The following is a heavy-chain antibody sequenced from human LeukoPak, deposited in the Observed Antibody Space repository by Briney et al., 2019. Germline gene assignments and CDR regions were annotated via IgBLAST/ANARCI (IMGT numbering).Heavy chain of an antibody. Sequence: SETLSVTCTVSGASIGGHYWSWIRLPRGQGLEWIGFVYYSGSISYNPSLKSRVTISADTSNNQFSLKLDSVTAADTAVYYCARLSRVAVAGSYGYHSMDVWGRGTTVTVSS. CDR1: GASIGGHY. D-gene: IGHD6-19*01. J-gene: IGHJ6*02. CDR3: ARLSRVAVAGSYGYHSMDV. V-gene: IGHV4-59*11. CDR2: VYYSGSI.